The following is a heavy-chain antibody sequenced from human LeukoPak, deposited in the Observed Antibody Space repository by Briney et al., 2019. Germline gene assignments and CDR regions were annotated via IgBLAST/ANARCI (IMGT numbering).Heavy chain of an antibody. CDR3: AGEDNSSGYRPFDI. V-gene: IGHV1-2*06. CDR1: GYTFIDYS. Sequence: GASVKVSCKASGYTFIDYSMHWVRQAPGQGLEWMGRINPDSGGTNYAQKFQGRVIMTRDTSISTAYMELSRLRSVDTAVYYCAGEDNSSGYRPFDIWGQGTMVTVPS. D-gene: IGHD3-22*01. J-gene: IGHJ3*02. CDR2: INPDSGGT.